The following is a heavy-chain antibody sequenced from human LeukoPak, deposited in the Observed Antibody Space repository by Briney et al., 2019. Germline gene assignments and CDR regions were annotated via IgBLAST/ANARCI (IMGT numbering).Heavy chain of an antibody. D-gene: IGHD6-6*01. CDR2: IYYSGST. J-gene: IGHJ4*02. CDR1: GGSINNYY. CDR3: ARQSGHGIAAPSYYFDY. Sequence: SETLSLTCTVSGGSINNYYWSWIRQPPGKGLEWIGYIYYSGSTNYNPSLKSRVTISVDTSKNQFSLKLSSVTAADTAVYYCARQSGHGIAAPSYYFDYWGQGTLVTVSS. V-gene: IGHV4-59*08.